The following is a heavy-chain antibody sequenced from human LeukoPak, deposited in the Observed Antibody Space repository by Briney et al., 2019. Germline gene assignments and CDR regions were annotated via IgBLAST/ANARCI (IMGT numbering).Heavy chain of an antibody. J-gene: IGHJ4*02. Sequence: PSETLSLTCTVSGDTISIYYWSWIRQPPGNGLEWIGYIYDSGSTDYNPSLKSRVTISLDTSKNQFSLRLSSVTAADTAVYYCATSVGGTLFDNWGQGTLVSVSS. D-gene: IGHD1-26*01. CDR2: IYDSGST. CDR1: GDTISIYY. CDR3: ATSVGGTLFDN. V-gene: IGHV4-59*01.